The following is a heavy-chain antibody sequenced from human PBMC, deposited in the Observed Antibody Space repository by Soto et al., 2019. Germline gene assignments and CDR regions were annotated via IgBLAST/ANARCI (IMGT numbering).Heavy chain of an antibody. CDR2: IYYSGTT. CDR3: SREPSI. Sequence: QVQLQESGPGLVKPSQTLSLTCTVSGGSISSGGYYWTWIRQHPGKGLEWIGYIYYSGTTDYNPYLTSRVNISVDTSTNQFSLKLSSVSAADTAVYYCSREPSIWGQGTMVTVSS. V-gene: IGHV4-31*03. J-gene: IGHJ4*02. CDR1: GGSISSGGYY.